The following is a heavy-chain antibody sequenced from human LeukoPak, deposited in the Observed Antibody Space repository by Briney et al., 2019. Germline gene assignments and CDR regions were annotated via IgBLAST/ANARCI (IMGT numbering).Heavy chain of an antibody. CDR2: ITGSGSNR. CDR1: GFRFGNYA. CDR3: AKNQLGPRIAAAGTATPWDYMDV. J-gene: IGHJ6*03. D-gene: IGHD6-13*01. Sequence: PGGSLRLSCAASGFRFGNYAMSWVRQAPEKGLEWVSGITGSGSNRLYPDSVKGRFTISRDDSKNTLYLQMNSLRAEDTAVYYCAKNQLGPRIAAAGTATPWDYMDVWGKGTTVTVSS. V-gene: IGHV3-23*01.